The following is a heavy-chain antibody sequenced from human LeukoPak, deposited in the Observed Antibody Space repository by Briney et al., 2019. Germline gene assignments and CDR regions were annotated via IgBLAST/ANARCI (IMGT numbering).Heavy chain of an antibody. D-gene: IGHD3-3*01. CDR1: GFTFSSYS. J-gene: IGHJ6*03. V-gene: IGHV3-21*01. CDR2: ISSSSYYI. CDR3: AKHIHYDFWSGFPYMDV. Sequence: PGGSLRLSCAASGFTFSSYSMNWVRQAPGKGLEWVSSISSSSYYIYYADSVKGRFTISRDNAKNSLYLQMNSLRAEDTAVYYCAKHIHYDFWSGFPYMDVWGKGTTVTVSS.